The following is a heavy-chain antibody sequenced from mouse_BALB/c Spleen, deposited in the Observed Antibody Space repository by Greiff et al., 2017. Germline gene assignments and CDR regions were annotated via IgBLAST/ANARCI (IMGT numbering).Heavy chain of an antibody. V-gene: IGHV5-17*02. D-gene: IGHD1-1*02. CDR3: ARKAPLFYYFDD. CDR1: GFTFSSFG. CDR2: ISSGSSTI. J-gene: IGHJ2*01. Sequence: EVKLVESGGGLVQPGGSRKLSCAASGFTFSSFGMHWVRQAPEKGLEWVAYISSGSSTIYYADTVKGRFTISRDNPKNTLFLQMTSLRSEDTAMYYCARKAPLFYYFDDWGQGTTLTVSS.